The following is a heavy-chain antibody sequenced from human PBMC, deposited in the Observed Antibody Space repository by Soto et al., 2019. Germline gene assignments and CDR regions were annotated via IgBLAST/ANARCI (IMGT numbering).Heavy chain of an antibody. D-gene: IGHD3-3*01. CDR2: IKQDGSAK. V-gene: IGHV3-7*01. CDR1: GFTFSKFW. Sequence: PGGSLRLSCAASGFTFSKFWMSWVRQAPGKGLEWVATIKQDGSAKYFVDSVNGRFTISRDNAKNSLYLQMNSLRAEDTAVYYCARYYDFWSDLHYFNYWGQGTLVNVSS. CDR3: ARYYDFWSDLHYFNY. J-gene: IGHJ4*02.